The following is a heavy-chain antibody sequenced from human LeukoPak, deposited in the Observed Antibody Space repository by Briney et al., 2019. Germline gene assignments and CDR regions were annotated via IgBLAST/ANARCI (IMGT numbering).Heavy chain of an antibody. CDR3: ARARAPIVVVPAAKVGNWFDP. CDR2: INPNSGST. CDR1: GYTFTSYY. D-gene: IGHD2-2*01. V-gene: IGHV1-2*02. Sequence: ASVKVSCKASGYTFTSYYMHWVRQAPGQGLEWMGWINPNSGSTNYAQKFQGRVTMTRDTSISTAYMELSRLRSDDTAVYYCARARAPIVVVPAAKVGNWFDPWGQGTLVTVSS. J-gene: IGHJ5*02.